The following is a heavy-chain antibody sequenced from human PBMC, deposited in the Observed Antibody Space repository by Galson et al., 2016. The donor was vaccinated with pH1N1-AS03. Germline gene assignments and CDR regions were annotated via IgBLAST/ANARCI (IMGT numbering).Heavy chain of an antibody. V-gene: IGHV1-69*02. Sequence: SVKVSCKASGGSFNSYTINWVRQTPGQGLEWMGRVNPILDFSNYAQKFQGRLSITADKSTSTAYMELTSLKSEDTAFYYCATSYGSGVAPFDYWGQGTLVTVSS. D-gene: IGHD3-10*01. CDR2: VNPILDFS. CDR3: ATSYGSGVAPFDY. CDR1: GGSFNSYT. J-gene: IGHJ4*02.